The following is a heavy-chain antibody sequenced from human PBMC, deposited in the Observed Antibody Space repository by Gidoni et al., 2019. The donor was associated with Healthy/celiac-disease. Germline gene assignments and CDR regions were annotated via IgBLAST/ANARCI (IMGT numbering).Heavy chain of an antibody. CDR2: ISYDGSNK. CDR3: AKSMLAYCGGDCYSPKS. J-gene: IGHJ4*02. CDR1: GFTFRSYG. V-gene: IGHV3-30*18. D-gene: IGHD2-21*02. Sequence: QVQLVESGGGVVQPGRSLRLSCAASGFTFRSYGMHWVRQAPGKGLEWGAVISYDGSNKDYADSVKGRFTISRDNSKKTLYLQMNSLRAEDTAVYYCAKSMLAYCGGDCYSPKSWGQGTLVTVSS.